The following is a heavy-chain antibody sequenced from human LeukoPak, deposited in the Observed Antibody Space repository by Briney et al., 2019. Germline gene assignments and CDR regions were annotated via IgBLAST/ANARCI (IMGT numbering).Heavy chain of an antibody. Sequence: PSETLSLTCTVSGGSISSDYWSWIRQPAGKGLEWIGHIYNSGSTNYNPSLKSRVTMSVDTSKNQFSLKLSSVTAADTAMYYCAREPLGGVHSGCIDYWGQGTLVTVSS. D-gene: IGHD5-12*01. CDR3: AREPLGGVHSGCIDY. J-gene: IGHJ4*02. CDR2: IYNSGST. CDR1: GGSISSDY. V-gene: IGHV4-4*07.